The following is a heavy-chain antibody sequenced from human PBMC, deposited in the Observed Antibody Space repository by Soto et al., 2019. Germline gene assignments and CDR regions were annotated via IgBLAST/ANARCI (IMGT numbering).Heavy chain of an antibody. Sequence: GSLRLSCAASGFTFTSYWMSWVRQAPGKGLEWVANIKQDGSEKYYVDSVKGRFTISRDNAKNSLYLQMSSLRAEDTAVYYCASLRSAYSYGRWGQGTLVTVSS. CDR2: IKQDGSEK. CDR1: GFTFTSYW. CDR3: ASLRSAYSYGR. J-gene: IGHJ4*02. V-gene: IGHV3-7*01. D-gene: IGHD5-18*01.